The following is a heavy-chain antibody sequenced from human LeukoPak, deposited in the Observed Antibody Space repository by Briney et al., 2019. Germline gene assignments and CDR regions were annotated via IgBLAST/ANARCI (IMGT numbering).Heavy chain of an antibody. CDR3: AREWLSSGDSHYSH. J-gene: IGHJ4*02. V-gene: IGHV1-3*01. Sequence: GASVKVSCKASGYTFTNYAIHWVRQAPGQRLEWMGWINSGNGNTRYSQGLQGRVAITRDTSARTAYMELSSLRSDDTAVYYCAREWLSSGDSHYSHWGQGTLVTVSS. D-gene: IGHD2-15*01. CDR2: INSGNGNT. CDR1: GYTFTNYA.